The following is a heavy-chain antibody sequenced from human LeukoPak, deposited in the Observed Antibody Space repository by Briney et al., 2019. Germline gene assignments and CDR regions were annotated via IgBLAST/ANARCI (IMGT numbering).Heavy chain of an antibody. J-gene: IGHJ6*03. V-gene: IGHV3-11*04. CDR3: ARGGTTYYDFWSGYHDSSMDV. Sequence: GGSLRLSCAASGFTFSDYYMSWIRQAPGKGLEWVSYISSSGSTVYYADSVKGRFTISRDNAKNSLYLQMNSLRAEDTAVYYCARGGTTYYDFWSGYHDSSMDVWGKGTTVTVSS. CDR2: ISSSGSTV. D-gene: IGHD3-3*01. CDR1: GFTFSDYY.